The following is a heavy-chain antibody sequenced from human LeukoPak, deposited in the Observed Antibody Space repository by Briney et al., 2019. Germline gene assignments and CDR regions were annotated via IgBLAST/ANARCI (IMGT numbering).Heavy chain of an antibody. CDR3: ARGCITMVRGVLDY. CDR1: GGSISSGGYY. J-gene: IGHJ4*02. Sequence: SETLSLTCTVSGGSISSGGYYWSWIRQHPGKGLEWIGYIYYSGSTYHNPSLKSRVTISVDTSKNQFSLKLSSVTAADTAVYYCARGCITMVRGVLDYWGQGTLVTVSS. D-gene: IGHD3-10*01. CDR2: IYYSGST. V-gene: IGHV4-31*03.